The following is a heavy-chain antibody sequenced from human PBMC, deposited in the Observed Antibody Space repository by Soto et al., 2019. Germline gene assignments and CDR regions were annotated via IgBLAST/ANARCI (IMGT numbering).Heavy chain of an antibody. D-gene: IGHD4-17*01. CDR3: ARLDDSYGEIDY. V-gene: IGHV4-39*01. CDR1: GGSISSSSYY. Sequence: PSGTLSLTCTVSGGSISSSSYYWGWIRQPPGKGLEWIGSIYYSGSTYYNPSLKSRVTISVDTSKNQFSLKLSSVTAADTAVYYCARLDDSYGEIDYWGQGTLVTVSS. CDR2: IYYSGST. J-gene: IGHJ4*02.